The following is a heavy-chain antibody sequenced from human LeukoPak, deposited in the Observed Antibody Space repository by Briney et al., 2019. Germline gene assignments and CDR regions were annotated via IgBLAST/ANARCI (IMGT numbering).Heavy chain of an antibody. V-gene: IGHV4-39*01. CDR1: GVSISSSSYY. Sequence: PSETLSLTCTVSGVSISSSSYYWGWLPQPPGKGLEWIVSSYYSGSTYYNPSLKRRTTISVNTSKNQFSLKLSSVTAADTAVYYCARLARHSGGYFWGQGTLVTVSS. CDR3: ARLARHSGGYF. J-gene: IGHJ4*02. D-gene: IGHD6-6*01. CDR2: SYYSGST.